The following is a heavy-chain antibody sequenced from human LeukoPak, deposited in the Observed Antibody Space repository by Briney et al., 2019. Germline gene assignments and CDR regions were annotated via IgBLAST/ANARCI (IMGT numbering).Heavy chain of an antibody. CDR2: IFHRGNT. V-gene: IGHV4-31*03. CDR1: GGSVSSDSSY. J-gene: IGHJ2*01. D-gene: IGHD3-9*01. CDR3: ARAVGYDDVTGYYRGWYFDL. Sequence: SQTLSLTCSVSGGSVSSDSSYWTWIRQHPGEGLEWIGYIFHRGNTYYNPSLKSRLTISVDTSKHQFSLRTTSVTAADTAVYYCARAVGYDDVTGYYRGWYFDLWGRGTLVTVSS.